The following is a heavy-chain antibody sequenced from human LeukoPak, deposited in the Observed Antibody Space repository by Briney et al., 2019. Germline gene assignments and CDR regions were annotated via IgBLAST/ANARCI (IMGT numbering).Heavy chain of an antibody. V-gene: IGHV4-34*01. CDR2: INHSGST. D-gene: IGHD3-10*01. Sequence: SETLSLTCTVSGGSISSYYWSWIRQPPGKGLEWIGEINHSGSTNYNPSLKSRVTISVDTSKNQFSLKLSSVTAADTAVYYCARHKLWFGGSGAFDIWGQGTMVTVSS. CDR1: GGSISSYY. J-gene: IGHJ3*02. CDR3: ARHKLWFGGSGAFDI.